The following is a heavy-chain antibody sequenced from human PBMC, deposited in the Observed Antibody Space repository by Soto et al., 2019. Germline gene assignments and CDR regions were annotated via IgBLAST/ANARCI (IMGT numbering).Heavy chain of an antibody. D-gene: IGHD3-10*01. CDR3: ARRGSGTYYNAVQKDYFDS. CDR1: GYNFASYR. J-gene: IGHJ4*02. CDR2: VDPSDSYT. V-gene: IGHV5-10-1*01. Sequence: PGESLKISCQASGYNFASYRLSWVRQMPGKGLEWMGRVDPSDSYTTYSPSFQGLVTISVDKSISTAYLQWSSLKASDTAIYYCARRGSGTYYNAVQKDYFDSWGQGTLVTVSS.